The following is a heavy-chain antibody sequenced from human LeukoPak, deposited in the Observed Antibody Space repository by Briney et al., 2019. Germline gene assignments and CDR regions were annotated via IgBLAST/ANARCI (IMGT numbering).Heavy chain of an antibody. J-gene: IGHJ4*02. CDR3: AKEGSSSWYEVDC. D-gene: IGHD6-13*01. CDR1: GFTFSSYG. V-gene: IGHV3-30*18. Sequence: SGGSLRLSCAASGFTFSSYGVHWVRQAPGKGLEWVAVISYDGSNKYYADSVKGRFTISRDNSKNTLYLQMNSLRAEDTAVYYCAKEGSSSWYEVDCWGQGTLVTVSS. CDR2: ISYDGSNK.